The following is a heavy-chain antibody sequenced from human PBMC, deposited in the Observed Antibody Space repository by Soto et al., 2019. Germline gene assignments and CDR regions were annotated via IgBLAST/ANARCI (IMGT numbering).Heavy chain of an antibody. D-gene: IGHD6-19*01. CDR1: GGSFSGYY. CDR3: ARGIGYSSGLDY. V-gene: IGHV4-34*01. Sequence: QVQLQQWGAGLLKPSETLSLTCAVYGGSFSGYYWSWIRQPPGKGLGWSGEINHSGSTNYNPSLKSRVTISVDTSKNQFSLKLSSVTAADTAVYYCARGIGYSSGLDYWGQGTLVTVSS. CDR2: INHSGST. J-gene: IGHJ4*02.